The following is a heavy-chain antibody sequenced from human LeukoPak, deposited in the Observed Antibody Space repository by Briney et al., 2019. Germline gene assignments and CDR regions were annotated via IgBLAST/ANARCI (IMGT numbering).Heavy chain of an antibody. CDR2: IYDSGST. CDR3: AGGSGWPHFDY. J-gene: IGHJ4*02. D-gene: IGHD6-19*01. CDR1: GGSISSYY. V-gene: IGHV4-59*01. Sequence: SETLSLTCTVSGGSISSYYWSWIRQPPGKGLEWIGYIYDSGSTNYNPSLKSRVTISVDTSKNQFSLNLSSVTAADTAVYYCAGGSGWPHFDYWGRGALVTVSS.